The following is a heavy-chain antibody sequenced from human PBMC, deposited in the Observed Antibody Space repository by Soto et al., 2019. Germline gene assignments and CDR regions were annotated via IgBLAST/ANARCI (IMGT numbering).Heavy chain of an antibody. D-gene: IGHD1-26*01. CDR1: GFRFSGFG. J-gene: IGHJ4*02. V-gene: IGHV3-33*01. CDR3: ARDGVGATTFYGYFDY. Sequence: ESGGGVVQPGRSLRLSCAASGFRFSGFGMHWVRQAPGKGLEWVAILRYDGSNKYFADYVKGRFTISRDNSQNTLYLQMDSLRVEDTAVYYCARDGVGATTFYGYFDYWGQGILVTVSS. CDR2: LRYDGSNK.